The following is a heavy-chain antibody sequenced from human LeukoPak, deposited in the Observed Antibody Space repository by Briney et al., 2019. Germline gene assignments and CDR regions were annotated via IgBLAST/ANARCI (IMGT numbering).Heavy chain of an antibody. CDR1: GGSISSSSYY. V-gene: IGHV4-39*01. CDR2: IYYSGST. CDR3: ARRVEVVMLFNWFDP. Sequence: SETLSLTCTVSGGSISSSSYYWGWIRQPPGKGLEWIGSIYYSGSTYYNPSLKSRVTISVDTSKNQFSLKLSSVTAADTAVYYCARRVEVVMLFNWFDPWGQGTLVTVSS. J-gene: IGHJ5*02. D-gene: IGHD3-22*01.